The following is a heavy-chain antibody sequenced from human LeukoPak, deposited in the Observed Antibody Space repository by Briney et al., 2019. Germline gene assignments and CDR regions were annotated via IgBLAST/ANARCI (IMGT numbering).Heavy chain of an antibody. D-gene: IGHD7-27*01. V-gene: IGHV4-39*07. Sequence: SETLSLTCTVAGGSISSSSYDWGWLRQPPGKGLEWIGSIYYSWSPYHNPSLKRRVTISVDTSKNQFSLKLSSVTAADTAVYYCARTPILTGEGGEEFDPWGQGTLVTVSS. CDR2: IYYSWSP. J-gene: IGHJ5*02. CDR3: ARTPILTGEGGEEFDP. CDR1: GGSISSSSYD.